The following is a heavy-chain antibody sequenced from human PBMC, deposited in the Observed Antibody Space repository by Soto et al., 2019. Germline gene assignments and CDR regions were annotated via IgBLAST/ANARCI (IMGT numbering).Heavy chain of an antibody. CDR1: GFTFSNYS. J-gene: IGHJ4*02. Sequence: EVQLVESGGGLVKPGGSLRLSCAASGFTFSNYSMNWVRQAPGKGLEWVSSISDTSSYIYYTDSVKGLFTIARENSKNSQYLQMNSLRAEDTAVYYCAGEIVGATAFDYWGQGTLVTVSS. CDR3: AGEIVGATAFDY. D-gene: IGHD1-26*01. V-gene: IGHV3-21*01. CDR2: ISDTSSYI.